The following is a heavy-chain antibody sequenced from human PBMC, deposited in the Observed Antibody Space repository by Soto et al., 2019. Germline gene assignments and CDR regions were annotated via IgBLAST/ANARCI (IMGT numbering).Heavy chain of an antibody. Sequence: QVHLEQWGAGLLKPSETLSLSCGVSGGSFSENYWTWFRQPPGKGLEWIGEISPSGTTKYVPSLKSRVTISNDTSKNQFSLKGTSVTAADTSVYFCATSFRVGTQPYIWGQGTLVTVSS. J-gene: IGHJ1*01. CDR3: ATSFRVGTQPYI. D-gene: IGHD1-1*01. V-gene: IGHV4-34*01. CDR2: ISPSGTT. CDR1: GGSFSENY.